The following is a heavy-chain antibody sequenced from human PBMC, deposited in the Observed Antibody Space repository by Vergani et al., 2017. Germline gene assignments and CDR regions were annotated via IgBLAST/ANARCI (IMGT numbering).Heavy chain of an antibody. CDR1: GDSIRRYY. J-gene: IGHJ3*02. Sequence: QVQLQESGPGLVKPPGTLSLTCAVSGDSIRRYYFNWIRHFPGKGLEWIGYVFYTGNTYHNPSLKGRVTLSVDTPNNQLSLKLTSVTAADTAVYFCARWNGDLNAFDIWGQGTMVTVSS. D-gene: IGHD1-1*01. CDR3: ARWNGDLNAFDI. V-gene: IGHV4-59*01. CDR2: VFYTGNT.